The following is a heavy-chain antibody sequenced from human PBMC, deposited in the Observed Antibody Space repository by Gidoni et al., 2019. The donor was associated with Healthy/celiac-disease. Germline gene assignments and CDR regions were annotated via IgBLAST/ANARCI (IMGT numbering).Heavy chain of an antibody. Sequence: EVQLVESGGGLVKPGGSLRLSCAASGFTFSSYSMNWVRQAPGKGLEWVSSISSSSSYIYYADSVKGRFTISRDNAKNSLYLQMNSLRAEDTAVYYCARLQLVQNYYYYYGMDVWGQGTTVTVSS. J-gene: IGHJ6*02. V-gene: IGHV3-21*01. CDR2: ISSSSSYI. CDR1: GFTFSSYS. D-gene: IGHD6-13*01. CDR3: ARLQLVQNYYYYYGMDV.